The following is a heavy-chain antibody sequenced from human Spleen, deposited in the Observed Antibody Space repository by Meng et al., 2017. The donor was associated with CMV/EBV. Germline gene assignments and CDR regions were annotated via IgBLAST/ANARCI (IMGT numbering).Heavy chain of an antibody. CDR2: VNPKTSNT. CDR3: ARGTSYYDTSGIGQPGRLDP. J-gene: IGHJ5*02. Sequence: ASVKVSCKASGYIFNNYDINWVRQATGQGLEWIGWVNPKTSNTGYAQRLLGRVTMTWNTSTSTAYMELSSLRSEDTAMYFCARGTSYYDTSGIGQPGRLDPWGQGTLVTVSS. CDR1: GYIFNNYD. D-gene: IGHD3-22*01. V-gene: IGHV1-8*01.